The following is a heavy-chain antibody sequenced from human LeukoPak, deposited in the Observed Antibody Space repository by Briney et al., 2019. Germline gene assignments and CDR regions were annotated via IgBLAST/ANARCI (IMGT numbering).Heavy chain of an antibody. Sequence: GGSLRLSCAASGFTFSSYEMNWVRQAPGKGLEWVSYISSSGSTIYYADSVKGRFTISRDNAKNSLYLQINSLRAEDTAVYYCAREGVTVVTRYLDYWGQGTLVTVSS. CDR3: AREGVTVVTRYLDY. V-gene: IGHV3-48*03. CDR2: ISSSGSTI. J-gene: IGHJ4*02. D-gene: IGHD4-23*01. CDR1: GFTFSSYE.